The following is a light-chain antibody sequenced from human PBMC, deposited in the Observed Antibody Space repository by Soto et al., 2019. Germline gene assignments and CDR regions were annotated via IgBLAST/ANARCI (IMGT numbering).Light chain of an antibody. J-gene: IGKJ1*01. CDR1: QSVSSSF. Sequence: EIVLTQSPGTLSLSPGERSTLSVMSSQSVSSSFLAWYQQKPGQPPRLLIYSASGRATGIPDRFSGSGSGTDFTLTISSLQPDDFATYHCQQYATFPRTFGQGTKVDIK. CDR2: SAS. CDR3: QQYATFPRT. V-gene: IGKV3-20*01.